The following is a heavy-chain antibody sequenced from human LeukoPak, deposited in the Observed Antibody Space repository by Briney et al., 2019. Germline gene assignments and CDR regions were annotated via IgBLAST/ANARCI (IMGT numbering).Heavy chain of an antibody. V-gene: IGHV1-46*01. J-gene: IGHJ4*02. Sequence: ASVKVSCKASGYTFTSYYMHWVRQAPGQGLEWMGIINPSGGSTSYARKFQGRVTMTRDTSTSTDYMELSSLRSEDTAVYYCARERYYYDSSGYYYYFDYWGQGTLVTVSS. CDR2: INPSGGST. D-gene: IGHD3-22*01. CDR1: GYTFTSYY. CDR3: ARERYYYDSSGYYYYFDY.